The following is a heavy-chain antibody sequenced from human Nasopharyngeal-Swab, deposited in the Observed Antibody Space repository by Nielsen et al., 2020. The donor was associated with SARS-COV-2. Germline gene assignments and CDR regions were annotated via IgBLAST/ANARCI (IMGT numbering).Heavy chain of an antibody. CDR2: IWYDGSNK. J-gene: IGHJ4*02. CDR3: ERDKRGKEAEGKEAFDY. D-gene: IGHD3-10*01. Sequence: VRQAPGKGLEWVAVIWYDGSNKYYADSVKGRFTISRDNSKNTLYLQMNSLRAEDTAVDYWERDKRGKEAEGKEAFDYWGQGTLVTVSS. V-gene: IGHV3-33*01.